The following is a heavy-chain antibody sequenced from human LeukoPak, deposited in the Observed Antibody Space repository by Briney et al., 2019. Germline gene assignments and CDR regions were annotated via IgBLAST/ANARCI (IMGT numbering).Heavy chain of an antibody. CDR1: GGSFSGYY. CDR2: INHSGST. V-gene: IGHV4-34*01. D-gene: IGHD6-13*01. Sequence: SETLSLTCAVYGGSFSGYYWSWIRQPPGKGLEWIGGINHSGSTNYNPSLKSRVTISVDTSKNQFSLKLSSVTAADTAVYYCARRSSSWYRGGWFDPWGQGTLVTVSS. J-gene: IGHJ5*02. CDR3: ARRSSSWYRGGWFDP.